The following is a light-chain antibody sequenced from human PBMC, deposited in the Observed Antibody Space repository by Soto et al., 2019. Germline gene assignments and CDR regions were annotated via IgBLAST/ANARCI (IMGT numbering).Light chain of an antibody. Sequence: DLQMTQSPSSLSAFVGDRVSITCRASQSINNYLNWYQQKPGKAPKLLIHAASSVQSGVPLRFSGSGSWTDFTLTISNLQPEDFATYFCQQSFSTPMYTFGQGTKLEIK. CDR2: AAS. CDR1: QSINNY. J-gene: IGKJ2*01. CDR3: QQSFSTPMYT. V-gene: IGKV1-39*01.